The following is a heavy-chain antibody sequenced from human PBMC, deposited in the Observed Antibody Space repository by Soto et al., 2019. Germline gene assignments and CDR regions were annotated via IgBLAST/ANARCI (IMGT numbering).Heavy chain of an antibody. J-gene: IGHJ4*02. D-gene: IGHD1-1*01. CDR2: ISSSSST. V-gene: IGHV3-48*01. CDR3: VTHSWNY. CDR1: GFTFSSYS. Sequence: GGSLRLSCAASGFTFSSYSMNWVRQAPRKGLEWVSYISSSSSTHYVDSVKGRFTISRDSSKNTLYLQMNSLSAEDTAVYYCVTHSWNYWGQGTLVTVSS.